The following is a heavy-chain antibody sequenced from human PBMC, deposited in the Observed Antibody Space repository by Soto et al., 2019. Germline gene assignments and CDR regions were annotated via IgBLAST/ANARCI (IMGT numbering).Heavy chain of an antibody. J-gene: IGHJ5*02. CDR3: ARTYCGGDKCYPGGNWFDP. D-gene: IGHD2-21*01. CDR1: GGSIRSYY. CDR2: TYYSGRT. Sequence: LSLTCTVPGGSIRSYYWTWIRQPPGRGLEWIGYTYYSGRTNYNPSLKSRVTMSVDTSKNQFSLKLNSVTAADTAVYYCARTYCGGDKCYPGGNWFDPWGQGPLVTVSS. V-gene: IGHV4-59*01.